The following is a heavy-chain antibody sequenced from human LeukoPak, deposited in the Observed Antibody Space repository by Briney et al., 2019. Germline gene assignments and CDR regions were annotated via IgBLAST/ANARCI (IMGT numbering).Heavy chain of an antibody. V-gene: IGHV4-59*01. CDR2: IHYSGST. J-gene: IGHJ5*02. CDR3: ARGNGWVCSSTSCYNRFDP. D-gene: IGHD2-2*01. Sequence: SETLSLTCTVSGGSISSYYWSWIRQPPGKGLEWIGYIHYSGSTNYNPSLKSRVTISVDTSKNQFSLKLSSVTAADTAVYYCARGNGWVCSSTSCYNRFDPWGQGTLVTVSS. CDR1: GGSISSYY.